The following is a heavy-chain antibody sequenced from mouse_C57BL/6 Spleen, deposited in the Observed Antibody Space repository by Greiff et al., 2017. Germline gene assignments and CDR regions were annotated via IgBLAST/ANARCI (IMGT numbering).Heavy chain of an antibody. V-gene: IGHV1-55*01. D-gene: IGHD1-1*01. CDR3: ARDYGSSYPVAY. J-gene: IGHJ3*01. CDR1: GYTFTSYW. CDR2: IYPGSGST. Sequence: VQLQQSGAELVKPGASVKMFCKASGYTFTSYWITWVKQRPGQGLEWLGDIYPGSGSTNYNEKFKSKATLTVDTSSSTAYMQLSSLTSEDSAVYYCARDYGSSYPVAYWGQGTLVTVSA.